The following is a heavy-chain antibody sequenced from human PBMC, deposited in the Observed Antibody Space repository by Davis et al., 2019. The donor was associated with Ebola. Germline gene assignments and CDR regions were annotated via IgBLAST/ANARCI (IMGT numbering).Heavy chain of an antibody. CDR2: IWYDGSNK. CDR3: ARDQSGYYGSGSYIDY. J-gene: IGHJ4*02. V-gene: IGHV3-33*01. D-gene: IGHD3-10*01. CDR1: GFTFSSYG. Sequence: PGGSLRLSCAASGFTFSSYGMHWVRQAPGKGLEWVAVIWYDGSNKYYADSVKGRFTISRDNSKNTLYLQMNSLRAEDTAVYYCARDQSGYYGSGSYIDYWGQGTLVTVSS.